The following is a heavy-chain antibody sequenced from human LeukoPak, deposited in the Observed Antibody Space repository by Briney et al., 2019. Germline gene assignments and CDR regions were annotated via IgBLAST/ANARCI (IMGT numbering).Heavy chain of an antibody. V-gene: IGHV4-4*02. CDR1: GVSISSSEW. J-gene: IGHJ4*02. CDR3: GKTDIYFNPIDY. Sequence: SDTLSLTCAVSGVSISSSEWWIWVRHPPGQGLEWIGEIHRDGRTRYNPSLKSRVTMSMDYPKNQFSLSVTSVTAADTAIYYCGKTDIYFNPIDYWGPGSLVTVSS. CDR2: IHRDGRT. D-gene: IGHD3-9*01.